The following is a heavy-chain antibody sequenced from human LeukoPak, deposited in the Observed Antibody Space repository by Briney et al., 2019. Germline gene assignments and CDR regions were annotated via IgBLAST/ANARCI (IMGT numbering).Heavy chain of an antibody. V-gene: IGHV3-48*04. J-gene: IGHJ6*03. CDR2: ISTSISTI. CDR3: AREAADCSSTSCYRFYYYYYMDV. D-gene: IGHD2-2*01. CDR1: GFTFSSYS. Sequence: SLRLSCAASGFTFSSYSMNWVRQAPGKGLEWVSYISTSISTIYYADSVKGRFTIPTDNAKNSPYLQMKRLRAEDTGVYYCAREAADCSSTSCYRFYYYYYMDVWGKGTTVTVSS.